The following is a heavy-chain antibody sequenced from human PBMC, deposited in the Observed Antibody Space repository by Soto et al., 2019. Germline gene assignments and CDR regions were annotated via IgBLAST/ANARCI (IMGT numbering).Heavy chain of an antibody. D-gene: IGHD4-17*01. CDR2: IDWDDDN. J-gene: IGHJ6*02. CDR3: ARIGLDYGGNSHYYYGMDV. V-gene: IGHV2-70*01. Sequence: PTQTLTLTCTFSGFSLSTSGMCVSWIRQPPGKALEWLALIDWDDDNYYSTSLKTRLTISKDTSKNQVVLTMTNMDPVDTATYYCARIGLDYGGNSHYYYGMDVWGQGTTVTVSS. CDR1: GFSLSTSGMC.